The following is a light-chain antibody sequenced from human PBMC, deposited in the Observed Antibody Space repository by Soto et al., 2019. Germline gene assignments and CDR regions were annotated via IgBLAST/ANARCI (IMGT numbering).Light chain of an antibody. CDR1: SSNIGAGYD. Sequence: QLVLTQPPSVSGAPGQRVTISCTGSSSNIGAGYDVHWYQQLPGTAPKLLIYGNSNRPSGVPDRFSGSKXXXSASLAXTGLQAEDEADYYCQSYDSSLSGVVFGGGTKVTVL. V-gene: IGLV1-40*01. CDR3: QSYDSSLSGVV. CDR2: GNS. J-gene: IGLJ2*01.